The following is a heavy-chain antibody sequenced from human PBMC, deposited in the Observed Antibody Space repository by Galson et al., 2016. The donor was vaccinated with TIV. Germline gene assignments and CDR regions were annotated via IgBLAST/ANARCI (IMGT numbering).Heavy chain of an antibody. D-gene: IGHD1-26*01. V-gene: IGHV3-7*01. CDR3: TRLGPSSVFDF. J-gene: IGHJ4*02. CDR1: GYPFSAYW. CDR2: LSEDGSEK. Sequence: SLRLSCAASGYPFSAYWGTWVRQAPGKGLEWVASLSEDGSEKYYVDSVKGRFTFSRDNPKNSLYLQMNNLRAEDTAIYYCTRLGPSSVFDFWGQGALVTASS.